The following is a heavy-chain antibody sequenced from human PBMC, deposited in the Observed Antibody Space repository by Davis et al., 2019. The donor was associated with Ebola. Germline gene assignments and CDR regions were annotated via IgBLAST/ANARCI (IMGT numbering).Heavy chain of an antibody. CDR3: AKGSLWFGEQLISYYMDV. D-gene: IGHD3-10*01. CDR1: GYSLTELS. V-gene: IGHV1-24*01. J-gene: IGHJ6*03. Sequence: ASVKVSCKVSGYSLTELSIHWVRQAPGRGLEWVGTLDREDGETLSAQKFQGRVTMTRNTSISTAYMELSSLRSEDTAVYYCAKGSLWFGEQLISYYMDVWGKGTTVTVSS. CDR2: LDREDGET.